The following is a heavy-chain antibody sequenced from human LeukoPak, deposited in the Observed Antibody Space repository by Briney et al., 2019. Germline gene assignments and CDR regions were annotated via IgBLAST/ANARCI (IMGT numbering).Heavy chain of an antibody. CDR2: INPNSGGT. CDR3: ARDNNGNSFEY. V-gene: IGHV1-2*02. D-gene: IGHD1-26*01. J-gene: IGHJ4*02. CDR1: GYTFTGYY. Sequence: ASVKVSCKASGYTFTGYYMHWVRQAPGQGLEWMGWINPNSGGTNYAQKFQGRVTMTRDTSISTVYMEVNRLTSDDTAVYYCARDNNGNSFEYWGQGTLVAVSS.